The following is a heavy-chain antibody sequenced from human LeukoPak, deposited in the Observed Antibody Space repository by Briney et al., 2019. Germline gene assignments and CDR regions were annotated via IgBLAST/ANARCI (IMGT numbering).Heavy chain of an antibody. CDR3: ARVHGITMVRGVNDY. J-gene: IGHJ4*02. V-gene: IGHV3-21*01. D-gene: IGHD3-10*01. Sequence: GGSLRLSCAASGFTLSSYAMTWVRQAPGKGLEWVSSISSSSSYIYYADSVKGRFTISRDNAKNSLYLQMNSLRAEDTAVYYCARVHGITMVRGVNDYWGQGTLVTVSS. CDR2: ISSSSSYI. CDR1: GFTLSSYA.